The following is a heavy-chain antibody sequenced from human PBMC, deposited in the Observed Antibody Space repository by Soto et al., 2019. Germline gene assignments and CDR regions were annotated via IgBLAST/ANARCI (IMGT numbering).Heavy chain of an antibody. CDR1: GGSISSGDYY. CDR3: ARESLNCSGGSCYHYYGLDV. CDR2: IFYRGST. V-gene: IGHV4-30-4*01. D-gene: IGHD2-15*01. J-gene: IGHJ6*02. Sequence: SETLSLTCTVSGGSISSGDYYWSWIRQPPGKGLEWIGYIFYRGSTYYNPSLKSRLTISVDTSQSQFSLKLSSVTAADTAVYYCARESLNCSGGSCYHYYGLDVWGQGTTVTVYS.